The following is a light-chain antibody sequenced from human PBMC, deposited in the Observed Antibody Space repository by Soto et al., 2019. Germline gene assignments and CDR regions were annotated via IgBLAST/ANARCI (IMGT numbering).Light chain of an antibody. CDR3: QQYKSYPLT. CDR1: QSITSW. V-gene: IGKV1-5*03. Sequence: DIQMTQSPSTLSASVGDRVTITCRASQSITSWLAWYQQKPGKAPKLLIYKASSLESGVPSRFSGSGSGTEFTLTISSLQHDDFATYYCQQYKSYPLTFGGGTKVEIK. CDR2: KAS. J-gene: IGKJ4*01.